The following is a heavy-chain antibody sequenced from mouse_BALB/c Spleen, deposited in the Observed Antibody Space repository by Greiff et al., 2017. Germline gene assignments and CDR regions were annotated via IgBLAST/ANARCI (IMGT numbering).Heavy chain of an antibody. CDR2: IYPSDSYT. V-gene: IGHV1-69*02. CDR3: TREGWSDY. Sequence: VQLQQPGAELVRPGASVKLSCKASGYTFTSYWINWVKQRPGQGLEWIGNIYPSDSYTNYNQKFKDKATLTVDKSSSTAYMQLSSPTSEDSAVYYCTREGWSDYWGQGTTLTVSS. CDR1: GYTFTSYW. J-gene: IGHJ2*01. D-gene: IGHD1-1*02.